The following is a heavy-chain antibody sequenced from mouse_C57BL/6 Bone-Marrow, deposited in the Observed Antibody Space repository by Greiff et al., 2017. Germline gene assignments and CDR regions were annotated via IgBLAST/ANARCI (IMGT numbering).Heavy chain of an antibody. CDR1: GFTFSSYG. CDR2: ISSGGSYT. J-gene: IGHJ1*03. D-gene: IGHD1-1*01. V-gene: IGHV5-6*01. Sequence: VQRVESGGDLVKPGGSLKLSCAASGFTFSSYGMSWVRQTPDKRLEWVATISSGGSYTYYPDSVKGRFTISRDNAKNTLYLQMSSLKSEDTAMYYCARHDYGSYYWYFDVWGTGTTVTVSS. CDR3: ARHDYGSYYWYFDV.